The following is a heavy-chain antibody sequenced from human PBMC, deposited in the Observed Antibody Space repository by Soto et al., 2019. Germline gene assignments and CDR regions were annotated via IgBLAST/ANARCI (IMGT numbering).Heavy chain of an antibody. J-gene: IGHJ4*02. CDR1: GYTFTSYA. CDR2: INAGNGNT. V-gene: IGHV1-3*01. Sequence: QVQLVQSGAEVKKSGASVKVSCKASGYTFTSYAMHWVRQAPGQRLEWMGWINAGNGNTKYSQKFQGRVTITRDKSASTAYMELSSLRSEDTAVYYCAKDYYDSSGYYPPALLFDSWGRGTLVTVSS. CDR3: AKDYYDSSGYYPPALLFDS. D-gene: IGHD3-22*01.